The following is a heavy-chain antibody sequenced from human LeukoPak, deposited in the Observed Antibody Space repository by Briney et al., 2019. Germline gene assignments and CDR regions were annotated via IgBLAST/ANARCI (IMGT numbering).Heavy chain of an antibody. Sequence: GESLKISCQGSGYSFISYWIGWERQMPGKGLEWMGAIYPGDTETRYSPSFQGQVTISADKSISTAYLQWSSLKASDTAMFYCARQPSHSIGFGVDYWGQGTLATVSS. CDR1: GYSFISYW. D-gene: IGHD6-19*01. V-gene: IGHV5-51*01. CDR2: IYPGDTET. CDR3: ARQPSHSIGFGVDY. J-gene: IGHJ4*02.